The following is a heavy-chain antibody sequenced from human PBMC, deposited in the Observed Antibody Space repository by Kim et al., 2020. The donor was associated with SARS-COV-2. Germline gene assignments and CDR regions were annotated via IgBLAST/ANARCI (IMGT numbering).Heavy chain of an antibody. Sequence: GGSLRLSCTTSDLPFRDRNMNWVRQAPGKGLEWIGHVSTKTEGDTTQYAASVEGRVTISRDDAKRIAKLHIGSLSSDDKAVYYCRPGHWGADWGRGPLVTVSS. CDR3: RPGHWGAD. CDR2: VSTKTEGDTT. J-gene: IGHJ4*02. CDR1: DLPFRDRN. D-gene: IGHD7-27*01. V-gene: IGHV3-49*04.